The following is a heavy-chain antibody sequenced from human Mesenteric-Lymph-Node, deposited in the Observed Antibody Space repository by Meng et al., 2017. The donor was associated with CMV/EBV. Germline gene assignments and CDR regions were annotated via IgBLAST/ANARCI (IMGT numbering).Heavy chain of an antibody. CDR1: GFTFSSYW. J-gene: IGHJ4*02. CDR2: INSDGSST. CDR3: AKDLALGYSTGSGVFDY. V-gene: IGHV3-74*03. Sequence: GESLKISCATSGFTFSSYWMHWVRQAPGKGLVWVSRINSDGSSTKYADSVKGRFTISRDNAKNTLYLQMNSLRAEDTAVYYCAKDLALGYSTGSGVFDYWGQGTLVTVSS. D-gene: IGHD2-8*02.